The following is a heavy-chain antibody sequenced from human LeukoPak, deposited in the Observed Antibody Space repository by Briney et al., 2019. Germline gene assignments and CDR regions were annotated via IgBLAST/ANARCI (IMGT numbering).Heavy chain of an antibody. CDR1: GGSIRGGGYY. J-gene: IGHJ4*02. Sequence: ETLSLTCSFSGGSIRGGGYYWGWVRQPPGKGLEWIASLYSNGNTFYNPSLKSRVTISEESSKSQFSLKLRTVTAADTAVYFCWRAADHWGQGILVTVSS. CDR2: LYSNGNT. V-gene: IGHV4-39*01. CDR3: WRAADH.